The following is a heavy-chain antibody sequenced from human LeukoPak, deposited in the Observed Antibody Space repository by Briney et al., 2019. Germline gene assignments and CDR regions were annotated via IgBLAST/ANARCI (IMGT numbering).Heavy chain of an antibody. Sequence: ASVKVSCKASGYTFTGYYMHWVRQAPGQGLEWMGWINPNSGGTNYAQKFQGRVTMTRDTSISTAYMELSRLRSDDTAVYYCARGRGYSGYVPSYYFDYWGQGTLVTVSS. V-gene: IGHV1-2*02. CDR3: ARGRGYSGYVPSYYFDY. D-gene: IGHD5-12*01. CDR1: GYTFTGYY. CDR2: INPNSGGT. J-gene: IGHJ4*02.